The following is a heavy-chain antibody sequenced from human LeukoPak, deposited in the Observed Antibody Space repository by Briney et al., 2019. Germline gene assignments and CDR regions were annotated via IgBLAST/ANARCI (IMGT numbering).Heavy chain of an antibody. D-gene: IGHD3-16*02. CDR1: GFTFSTYA. J-gene: IGHJ1*01. V-gene: IGHV3-33*01. Sequence: QPGRSLRLSCAASGFTFSTYAIHWVRQAPGKGLEWVAVIWFDGSEQYYADSVKGRFIISRDNSKSTSNLQSNSLRAEDTAVYYCAREGDSRWGELSPWGQGTLVTVSS. CDR3: AREGDSRWGELSP. CDR2: IWFDGSEQ.